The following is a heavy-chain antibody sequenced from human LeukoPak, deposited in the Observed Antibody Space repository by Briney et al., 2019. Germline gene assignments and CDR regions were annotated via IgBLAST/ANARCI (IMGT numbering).Heavy chain of an antibody. J-gene: IGHJ4*02. CDR3: ARFRAGVGEPYGDY. CDR1: GYTFTSYD. V-gene: IGHV1-8*01. D-gene: IGHD3-10*01. CDR2: MNPNSGNT. Sequence: ASVKVSCKASGYTFTSYDINWVRQATGQGLEWMGWMNPNSGNTGYAQKFQGRVTMTRNTSISTAYMELSSLRSEDTAMYYCARFRAGVGEPYGDYWGQGTLVTVSS.